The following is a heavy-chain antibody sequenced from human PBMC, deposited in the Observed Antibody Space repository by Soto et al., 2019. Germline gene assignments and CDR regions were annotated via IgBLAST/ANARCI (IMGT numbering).Heavy chain of an antibody. Sequence: SETLSLTCAVYGGSFSGYYWSWIRQPPGKGLEWIGEINHSGSTNYNPSLKSRVTISVDTSRNQFSLKLSLVTAADTAVYYCARGRGLLWFGDGGLDPWGQGTLVTVSS. CDR2: INHSGST. V-gene: IGHV4-34*01. CDR1: GGSFSGYY. CDR3: ARGRGLLWFGDGGLDP. D-gene: IGHD3-10*01. J-gene: IGHJ5*02.